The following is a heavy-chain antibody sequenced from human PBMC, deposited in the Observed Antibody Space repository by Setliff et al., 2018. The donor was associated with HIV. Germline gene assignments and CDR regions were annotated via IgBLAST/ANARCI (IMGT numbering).Heavy chain of an antibody. CDR2: MYTSGVA. Sequence: SETLSLTCTVSGGTISSYYGSWIRQPAGKGLEWIGRMYTSGVAKYNPSLESLVTMSVDTSKNQMSLELTSVTAADTAVYYCARDPKVEWDLLGAFDIWGQGTMVTVSS. V-gene: IGHV4-4*07. CDR1: GGTISSYY. J-gene: IGHJ3*02. CDR3: ARDPKVEWDLLGAFDI. D-gene: IGHD1-26*01.